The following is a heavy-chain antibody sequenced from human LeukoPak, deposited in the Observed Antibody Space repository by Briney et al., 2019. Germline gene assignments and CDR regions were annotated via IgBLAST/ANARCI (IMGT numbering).Heavy chain of an antibody. CDR2: INWNGGST. V-gene: IGHV3-20*04. Sequence: PGGSLRLSCAASGFTFDDYGMSWVRQAPGKGLEWVSGINWNGGSTGYADSVKGRFAISRDNAKNSLYPQMNSLRAEDTALYYCARGLFGYSSGWGPSGYWGQGTLVTVSS. D-gene: IGHD6-19*01. J-gene: IGHJ4*02. CDR1: GFTFDDYG. CDR3: ARGLFGYSSGWGPSGY.